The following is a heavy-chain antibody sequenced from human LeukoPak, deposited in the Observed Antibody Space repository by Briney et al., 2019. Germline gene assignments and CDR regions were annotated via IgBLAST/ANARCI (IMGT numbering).Heavy chain of an antibody. D-gene: IGHD4-11*01. CDR2: INPNTGST. CDR3: ARGEDSAN. J-gene: IGHJ4*02. V-gene: IGHV1-2*06. Sequence: ASVKVSCKASGYTFTGYYTHWVRQAPGEGLEWMGRINPNTGSTNYAQRFQGRVTLTRDNYIDTAYMELKRLRSDDTAMYYCARGEDSANWGQGTLVIVSS. CDR1: GYTFTGYY.